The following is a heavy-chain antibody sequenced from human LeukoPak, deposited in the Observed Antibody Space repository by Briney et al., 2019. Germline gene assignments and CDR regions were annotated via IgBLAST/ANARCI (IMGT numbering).Heavy chain of an antibody. V-gene: IGHV1-8*01. J-gene: IGHJ5*02. CDR2: MNPNSGNT. D-gene: IGHD5-18*01. Sequence: GASVKVSCKASGYTFTSYDINWVRQATGQGREGMGWMNPNSGNTGYAQKFQHRVTMTRNTSISTAYMELSSLRSEDPAVYYCARFSIVTRRFDPWGQGTLVTVSS. CDR3: ARFSIVTRRFDP. CDR1: GYTFTSYD.